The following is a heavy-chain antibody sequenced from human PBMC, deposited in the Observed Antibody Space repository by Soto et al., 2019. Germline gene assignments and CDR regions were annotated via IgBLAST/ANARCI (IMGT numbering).Heavy chain of an antibody. J-gene: IGHJ4*02. V-gene: IGHV2-5*01. Sequence: QITLKESGPTLVKPTQTLTLTCTFSGFSLSTSGVGVGWIRQPTGKALEWLALIYWNDDKRYSPSLKSRLTITKDTAKTRVVLTMTNMDPVDTATYFCAHRHTYSSSWLFDYWGQGTLVTVSS. CDR3: AHRHTYSSSWLFDY. CDR2: IYWNDDK. D-gene: IGHD6-13*01. CDR1: GFSLSTSGVG.